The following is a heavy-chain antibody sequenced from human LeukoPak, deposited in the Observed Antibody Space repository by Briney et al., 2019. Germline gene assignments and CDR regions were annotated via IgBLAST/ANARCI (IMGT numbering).Heavy chain of an antibody. J-gene: IGHJ6*03. Sequence: GGSLRLSCADPGFSFSSYSMNWVRQAPGEGRGWVSYISSSSSTIYYADSVKGRFTTSTDNAKNSLYLQRNSLRAEDKAVYYCARDGVVVVPAAILPESQNYYYYYMDVWGKGTTVTVSS. D-gene: IGHD2-2*01. V-gene: IGHV3-48*01. CDR3: ARDGVVVVPAAILPESQNYYYYYMDV. CDR1: GFSFSSYS. CDR2: ISSSSSTI.